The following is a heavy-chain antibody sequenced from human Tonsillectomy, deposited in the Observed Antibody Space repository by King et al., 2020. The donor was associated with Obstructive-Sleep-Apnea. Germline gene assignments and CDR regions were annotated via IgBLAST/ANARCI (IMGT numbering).Heavy chain of an antibody. D-gene: IGHD6-19*01. Sequence: QLQESGPGLVKPSETLSLTCTVSGGSISSSSYYWGWIRQPPGKGLEWIGSIYYSGSTYYNPSLKSRVTISVDTSKNQFSLKLSSVTAADTAVYYCASDYVKQWLVVGDIYYFDYWGEGTLVTVSS. V-gene: IGHV4-39*07. CDR1: GGSISSSSYY. CDR2: IYYSGST. J-gene: IGHJ4*02. CDR3: ASDYVKQWLVVGDIYYFDY.